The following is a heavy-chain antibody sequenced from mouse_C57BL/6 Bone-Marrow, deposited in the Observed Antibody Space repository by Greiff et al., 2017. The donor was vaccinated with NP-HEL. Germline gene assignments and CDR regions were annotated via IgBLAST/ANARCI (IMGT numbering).Heavy chain of an antibody. D-gene: IGHD2-3*01. CDR1: GYSFTGYF. Sequence: VQLQQSGPELVKPGDSVKISCKASGYSFTGYFMNWVMQSHGKSLEWIGRINPYNGDTFSNQKFKGKATLTVDKSSSTAHMELRSLTSEDSAVYYCARYDGIAYWGQGTLVTVSA. J-gene: IGHJ3*01. V-gene: IGHV1-20*01. CDR2: INPYNGDT. CDR3: ARYDGIAY.